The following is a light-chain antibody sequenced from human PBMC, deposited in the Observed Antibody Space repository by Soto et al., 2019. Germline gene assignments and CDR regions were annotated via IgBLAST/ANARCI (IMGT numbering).Light chain of an antibody. CDR1: PSVSSY. V-gene: IGKV3-20*01. CDR2: DAS. Sequence: EIVLTQSPATLSLSPVEIATLSFMASPSVSSYLALYQPKPGQAPRLLIYDASNRSTCIPARFSGSGSGTDFTLTISRLEPEDFEVYYCQQYGSSRPSWTFGQGTKVYIK. CDR3: QQYGSSRPSWT. J-gene: IGKJ1*01.